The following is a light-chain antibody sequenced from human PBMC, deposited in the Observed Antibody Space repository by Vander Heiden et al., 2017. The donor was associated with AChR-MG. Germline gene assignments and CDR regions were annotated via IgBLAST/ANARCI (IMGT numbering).Light chain of an antibody. CDR2: RDA. Sequence: SYELTQPLSVSVALGQTAKITFGGNNLGIRSVHGYQQKTGQAPVLVIYRDANRPSGIPERISGSKSRNTATLTISRAQAGDEADYYCQVWDSSTWVFGGGTKLTVL. CDR1: NLGIRS. J-gene: IGLJ3*02. CDR3: QVWDSSTWV. V-gene: IGLV3-9*01.